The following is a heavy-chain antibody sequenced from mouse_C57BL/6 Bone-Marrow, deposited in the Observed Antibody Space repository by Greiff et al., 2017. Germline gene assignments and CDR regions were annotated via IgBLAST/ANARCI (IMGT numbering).Heavy chain of an antibody. CDR1: GFTFTDYY. V-gene: IGHV1-36*01. D-gene: IGHD2-5*01. CDR3: AREYSKYAYAMDY. CDR2: VYPSNGGT. J-gene: IGHJ4*01. Sequence: VQLKESGPVLVKPGPSVKISCKASGFTFTDYYMHWVKQSHGKSLEWIGLVYPSNGGTSYNQKFKGKAPLTVDTSSSTAYLELNSLTSEDSAVFYCAREYSKYAYAMDYWGQGTSVTVSS.